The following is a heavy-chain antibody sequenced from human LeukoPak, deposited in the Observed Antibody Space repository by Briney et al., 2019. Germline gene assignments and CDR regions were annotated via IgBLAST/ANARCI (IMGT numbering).Heavy chain of an antibody. CDR3: ASGRDGYNPDALDI. J-gene: IGHJ3*02. CDR1: GGTFSSYA. Sequence: ASVKVSCKASGGTFSSYAISWVRQAPGQGLEWMGGIIPIFGTANYAQKFQGRVTITADESTSTAYMELSSLRSEDTAVYYCASGRDGYNPDALDIWGQGTMVTVSS. CDR2: IIPIFGTA. V-gene: IGHV1-69*13. D-gene: IGHD5-24*01.